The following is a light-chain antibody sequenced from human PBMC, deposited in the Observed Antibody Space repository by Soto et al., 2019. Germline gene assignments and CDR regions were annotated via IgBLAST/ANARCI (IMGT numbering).Light chain of an antibody. Sequence: QSALTQPRSVSGSPGQSVTISCTGTSSDVGGYNYVSWYQQHPGKAPKLMIYDVSKRPSGVPDRFSGSKSGNTASLAISGLQAEGGADYYCCSYSGSYTYVFGTGTKVTVL. V-gene: IGLV2-11*01. CDR1: SSDVGGYNY. J-gene: IGLJ1*01. CDR2: DVS. CDR3: CSYSGSYTYV.